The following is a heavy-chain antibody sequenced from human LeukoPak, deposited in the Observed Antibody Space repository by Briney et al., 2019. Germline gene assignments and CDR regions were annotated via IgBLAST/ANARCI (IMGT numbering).Heavy chain of an antibody. D-gene: IGHD3-16*02. CDR3: ARGSYRPIDY. CDR2: ISSSGSTI. J-gene: IGHJ4*02. Sequence: PGGSLRLSCAASGFTFSSYEMNWVRQAPGKGLGWVSYISSSGSTIYYADSVKGRFAISRDNAKKSLYLQMNSLRAEDTAVYYCARGSYRPIDYWGQGTLVTVSS. CDR1: GFTFSSYE. V-gene: IGHV3-48*03.